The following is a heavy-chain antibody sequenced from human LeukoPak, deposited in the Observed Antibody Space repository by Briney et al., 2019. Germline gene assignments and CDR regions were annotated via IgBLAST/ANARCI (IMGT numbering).Heavy chain of an antibody. CDR3: ARSRGDILSLDYYYYGMDV. D-gene: IGHD3-9*01. Sequence: ASVKVSCKASGYIFTSYGISWVRQAPGQGLEWMGWISAYNGNTNYAQKLQGRVTMTTDTSTSTAYMELRSLRSDDTAVYYCARSRGDILSLDYYYYGMDVWGKGTTVTVSS. J-gene: IGHJ6*04. CDR2: ISAYNGNT. CDR1: GYIFTSYG. V-gene: IGHV1-18*04.